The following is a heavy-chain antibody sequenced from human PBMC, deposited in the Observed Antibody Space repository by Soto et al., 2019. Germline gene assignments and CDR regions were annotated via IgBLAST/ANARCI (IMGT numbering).Heavy chain of an antibody. Sequence: GGSLRLSCAASGFTFSSYAMSWVRQAPGKGLEWVSAISGSGGSTYYADSVKGRFTISRDNSKNTLYLQMNSLRAEDTAVYCCAKDLGSRGAAFDIWGQGTMVTVSS. CDR2: ISGSGGST. D-gene: IGHD2-15*01. J-gene: IGHJ3*02. CDR1: GFTFSSYA. V-gene: IGHV3-23*01. CDR3: AKDLGSRGAAFDI.